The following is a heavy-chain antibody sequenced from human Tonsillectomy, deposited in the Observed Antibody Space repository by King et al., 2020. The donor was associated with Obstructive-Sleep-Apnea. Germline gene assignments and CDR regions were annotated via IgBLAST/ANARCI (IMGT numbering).Heavy chain of an antibody. V-gene: IGHV4-39*01. D-gene: IGHD3-9*01. Sequence: PLQESGPGLVKPSETLSLTCTVSGGFVTSSSYYWGWVRQPPGEGLEWIGSIYYTGSTDYNPSLKSRVTISLDTSNNQFSLKLTSVTAADTAWYYCAGRYFDWSSQTYYGLDVWGQGTTVTVSS. CDR3: AGRYFDWSSQTYYGLDV. CDR1: GGFVTSSSYY. J-gene: IGHJ6*02. CDR2: IYYTGST.